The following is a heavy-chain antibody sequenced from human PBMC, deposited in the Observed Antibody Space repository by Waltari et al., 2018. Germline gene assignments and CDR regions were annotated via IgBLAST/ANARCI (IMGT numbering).Heavy chain of an antibody. D-gene: IGHD2-15*01. V-gene: IGHV4-39*07. CDR1: GGSISSSSYY. J-gene: IGHJ3*02. CDR2: IYYSGST. CDR3: AGYCSGGSCYSPQAFDI. Sequence: QLQLQESGPGLVKPSETLSLTCTVSGGSISSSSYYWGWIRHPPRKGLEWIGSIYYSGSTYYNPSLKSRVNISVDTSKNQFSLKLSSVTAADTAVYYCAGYCSGGSCYSPQAFDIWGQGTMVTVSS.